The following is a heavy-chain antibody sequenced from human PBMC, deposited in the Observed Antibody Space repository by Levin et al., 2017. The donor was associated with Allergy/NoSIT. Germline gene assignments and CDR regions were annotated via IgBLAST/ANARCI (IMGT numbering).Heavy chain of an antibody. Sequence: PGGSLRLSCAASGFTFSDYYMTWIRQAPGKGLEWVSYISGSSNYTNYADSVKGRFTISRDNAKNSLYLQMNSLRAEDTAVYYCARDWSSSSLPYWGQGTLVTVSS. CDR3: ARDWSSSSLPY. V-gene: IGHV3-11*05. J-gene: IGHJ4*02. CDR1: GFTFSDYY. CDR2: ISGSSNYT. D-gene: IGHD6-13*01.